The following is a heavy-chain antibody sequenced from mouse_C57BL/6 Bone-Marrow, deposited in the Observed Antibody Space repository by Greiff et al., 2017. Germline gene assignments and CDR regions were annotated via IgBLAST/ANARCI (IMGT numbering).Heavy chain of an antibody. J-gene: IGHJ4*01. CDR2: IYPGSGCT. D-gene: IGHD2-3*01. CDR1: GYTFTSYW. CDR3: ARAADGYYYAMDY. V-gene: IGHV1-55*01. Sequence: QVQLKQPGAELVKPGASVKMSCKASGYTFTSYWITWVKQRPGQGLEWIGEIYPGSGCTNYNEKFKSKATLTVDTSSSTAYMQLSSLTSEDSAVYYCARAADGYYYAMDYWGQGTSGTVSS.